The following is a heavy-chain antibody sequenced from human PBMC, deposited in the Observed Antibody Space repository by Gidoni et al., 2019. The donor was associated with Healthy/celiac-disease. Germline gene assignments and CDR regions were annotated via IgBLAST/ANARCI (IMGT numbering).Heavy chain of an antibody. CDR3: ARERLRYSSSWCFDY. V-gene: IGHV4-34*01. Sequence: QVQLQQWGAGLLKPSETLSLTCAVYGGSFSGYYWSWIRQPPGKGLEWIGEINHSGSTNYNPSLKSRVTISVDTSKNQFSLKLSSVTAADTAVYYCARERLRYSSSWCFDYWGQGTLVTVSS. CDR1: GGSFSGYY. J-gene: IGHJ4*02. CDR2: INHSGST. D-gene: IGHD6-13*01.